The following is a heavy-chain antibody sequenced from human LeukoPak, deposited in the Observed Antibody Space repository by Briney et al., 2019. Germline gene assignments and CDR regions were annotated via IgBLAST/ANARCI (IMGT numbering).Heavy chain of an antibody. CDR3: AASIPFSNGYYYYYYMDV. CDR1: GFTFSSYE. D-gene: IGHD2/OR15-2a*01. J-gene: IGHJ6*03. V-gene: IGHV3-48*03. CDR2: ISSSGSTI. Sequence: PGGSLRLSCAASGFTFSSYEMNWVRQAPGKGLEWVSYISSSGSTIYYADSVKGRFTISRDNAKNSLYLQMNSLRAEDTAVYYCAASIPFSNGYYYYYYMDVWGKGATVTVSS.